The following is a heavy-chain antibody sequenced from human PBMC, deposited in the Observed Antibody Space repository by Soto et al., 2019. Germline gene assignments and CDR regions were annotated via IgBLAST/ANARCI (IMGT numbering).Heavy chain of an antibody. Sequence: ETLSLTCAVYGGSFSGYYWSWIRQPPGKGLEWIGEINHSGSTNYNPSLKSRVTISVDTSKNQFSLKLSSVTAADTAVYYCARDPYYDFWSGYHLYAMDVSGQGTTVTVSS. J-gene: IGHJ6*02. CDR2: INHSGST. V-gene: IGHV4-34*01. CDR1: GGSFSGYY. D-gene: IGHD3-3*01. CDR3: ARDPYYDFWSGYHLYAMDV.